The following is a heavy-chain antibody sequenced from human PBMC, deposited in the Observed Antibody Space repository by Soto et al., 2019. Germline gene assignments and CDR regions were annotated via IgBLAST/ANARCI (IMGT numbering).Heavy chain of an antibody. Sequence: ASVKVSCKASGYTFTSYDINWVRQATGQGLEWMGWMNPNSGNTGYAQKFQGRVTMTRNTSISTAYMELSSLRSEDTAVYYCARGDDYGDFFDYWGQGTLVTVSS. CDR2: MNPNSGNT. V-gene: IGHV1-8*01. CDR1: GYTFTSYD. J-gene: IGHJ4*02. D-gene: IGHD4-17*01. CDR3: ARGDDYGDFFDY.